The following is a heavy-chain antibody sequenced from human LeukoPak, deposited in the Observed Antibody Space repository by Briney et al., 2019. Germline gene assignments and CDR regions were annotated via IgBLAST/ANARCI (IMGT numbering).Heavy chain of an antibody. CDR1: GRSFSGYY. V-gene: IGHV4-34*01. J-gene: IGHJ6*02. D-gene: IGHD3-10*01. Sequence: SETLSLTCAVYGRSFSGYYWSWVRQPPGKGLEWMGEVNHSGRTSYNPSLKSRVTISADTSKNQFSLRMTSLTAADTAVYYCARGIRGVIITTNYYDMDVWGPGTTVTVSS. CDR3: ARGIRGVIITTNYYDMDV. CDR2: VNHSGRT.